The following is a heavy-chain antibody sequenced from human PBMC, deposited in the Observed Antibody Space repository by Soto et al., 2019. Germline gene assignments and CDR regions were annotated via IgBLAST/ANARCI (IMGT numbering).Heavy chain of an antibody. CDR3: AKVNSIVGDGDQDY. CDR2: ISSSGDIP. V-gene: IGHV3-23*01. Sequence: EVQLLESGGGLVQPGGSLRLSCAASGFTFTTYAMSWVRQPPGKGLEWVSGISSSGDIPYYADSVKGRYTISRDQSKNSKYLEMNRLRAEDTALYYWAKVNSIVGDGDQDYWGQGTLVSVSS. J-gene: IGHJ4*02. D-gene: IGHD4-17*01. CDR1: GFTFTTYA.